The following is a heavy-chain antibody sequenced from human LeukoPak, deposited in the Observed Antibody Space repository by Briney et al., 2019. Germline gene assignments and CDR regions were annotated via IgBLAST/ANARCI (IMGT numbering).Heavy chain of an antibody. V-gene: IGHV3-73*01. D-gene: IGHD6-13*01. J-gene: IGHJ4*02. CDR3: TRHRVSAAVIELFDY. Sequence: GGSLRLSCAASGFTFSGSAMHWVRQASGKGLEWVGRIRSKANSYATAYAASVKGRFTISRDDSKNTAYLQMNSLKTEDTAVYYCTRHRVSAAVIELFDYWGQGTLVTVSS. CDR2: IRSKANSYAT. CDR1: GFTFSGSA.